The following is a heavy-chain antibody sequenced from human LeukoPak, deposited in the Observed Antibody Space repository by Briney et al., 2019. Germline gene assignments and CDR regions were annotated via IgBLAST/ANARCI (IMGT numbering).Heavy chain of an antibody. CDR3: AGYDFWSGNIPHDY. V-gene: IGHV3-64*01. D-gene: IGHD3-3*01. CDR1: GFTFRRYP. CDR2: ISSNGGST. J-gene: IGHJ4*02. Sequence: GGSLRLSCAASGFTFRRYPMHWVRQAPGKRLEYVSAISSNGGSTYYANSVKGRFTISRDNSKNTLYLQMGSLRAEDMAVYYCAGYDFWSGNIPHDYWGQGTLVTVSS.